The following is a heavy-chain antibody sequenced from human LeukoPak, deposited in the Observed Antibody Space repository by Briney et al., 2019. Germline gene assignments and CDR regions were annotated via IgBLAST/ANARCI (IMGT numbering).Heavy chain of an antibody. CDR3: AKDVEMATILPHY. CDR1: GFTFDDYA. D-gene: IGHD5-24*01. CDR2: ISWNSGSI. Sequence: PGGSLTLSCAASGFTFDDYAMHCVRQAPGKGLEWVSGISWNSGSIAYADSVKGPFTISRDNAKNSLYLQMNSLRAEDTALYYCAKDVEMATILPHYWGQGTLVTVSS. V-gene: IGHV3-9*01. J-gene: IGHJ4*02.